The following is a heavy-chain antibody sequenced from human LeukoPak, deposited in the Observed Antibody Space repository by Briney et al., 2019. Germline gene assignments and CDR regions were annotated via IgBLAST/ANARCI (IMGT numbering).Heavy chain of an antibody. V-gene: IGHV3-23*01. Sequence: GGSLRLSCAASGFTFSSYAMSWVRQAPGKGLEWVSAISGSGGSTYYADSVKGRFTISRDNAKNTLYLQMNSLRAEDTAVYFCARDGHAGATGTKLDYWGQGVLVTVSP. D-gene: IGHD1-7*01. J-gene: IGHJ4*02. CDR2: ISGSGGST. CDR3: ARDGHAGATGTKLDY. CDR1: GFTFSSYA.